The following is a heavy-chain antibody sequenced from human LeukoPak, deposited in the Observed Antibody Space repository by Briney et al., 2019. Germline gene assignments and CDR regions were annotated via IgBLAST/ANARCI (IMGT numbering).Heavy chain of an antibody. Sequence: PGGSLRLSCAASGFTVSSNYMSWVRQAPGKGLEWVSVIYTGGSTHYADSVKGRFTISRDNSKNTLYLQMNSLRAEDTAVYYCAKGGSYGDLGPFDYWGQGTLVTVSS. V-gene: IGHV3-53*01. CDR1: GFTVSSNY. CDR2: IYTGGST. CDR3: AKGGSYGDLGPFDY. D-gene: IGHD5-18*01. J-gene: IGHJ4*02.